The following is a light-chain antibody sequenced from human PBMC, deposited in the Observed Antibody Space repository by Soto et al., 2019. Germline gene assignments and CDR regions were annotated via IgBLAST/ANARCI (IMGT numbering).Light chain of an antibody. CDR3: QSYDSSLSGVV. Sequence: QSVLTQPPSVSGAPGQRVTISCTGSSSNIGAGYDVHWYQQLPGTAPKLLIYGNSNRPSGVPDRFSGAKSGTSASLAITGLQAEDEAYYYCQSYDSSLSGVVLGGGTKLTVL. V-gene: IGLV1-40*01. CDR1: SSNIGAGYD. CDR2: GNS. J-gene: IGLJ2*01.